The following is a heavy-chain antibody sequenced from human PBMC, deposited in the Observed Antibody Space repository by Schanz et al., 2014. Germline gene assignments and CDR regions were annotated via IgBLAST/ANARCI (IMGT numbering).Heavy chain of an antibody. J-gene: IGHJ2*01. V-gene: IGHV3-30*04. CDR2: ISYDGSHK. CDR1: EFTFTTYA. D-gene: IGHD2-2*01. CDR3: ARDRCSSTSCYDPGWKDFGL. Sequence: QVQLVESGGGVVRPGRSLRLSCAASEFTFTTYAMHWVRQAPGKGLEWVAVISYDGSHKYYADSVKGRFTVSRDNSKNSLYLQMNSLRAEDTAVYFCARDRCSSTSCYDPGWKDFGLWGRGTLVTVSS.